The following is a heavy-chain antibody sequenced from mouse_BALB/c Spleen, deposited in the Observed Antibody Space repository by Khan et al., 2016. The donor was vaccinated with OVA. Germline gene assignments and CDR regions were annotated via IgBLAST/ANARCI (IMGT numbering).Heavy chain of an antibody. CDR3: ARGNYYGSTSWFGY. CDR1: GYTFSSYW. CDR2: ILPGSNST. V-gene: IGHV1-9*01. Sequence: QVQLQQSGAELMKPGASVKTSCKATGYTFSSYWIEWVKQRPGHGLEWIGEILPGSNSTNYNERFKGKATITADTSSNTAYMQLSSLTSEDSAIYYCARGNYYGSTSWFGYWGQGTLVTVSA. D-gene: IGHD1-1*01. J-gene: IGHJ3*01.